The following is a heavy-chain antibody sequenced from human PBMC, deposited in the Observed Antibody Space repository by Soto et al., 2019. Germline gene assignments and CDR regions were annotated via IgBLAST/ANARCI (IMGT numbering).Heavy chain of an antibody. CDR3: ARDPYYDILTGYLGNFDY. D-gene: IGHD3-9*01. J-gene: IGHJ4*02. CDR2: ISYDGSNK. Sequence: PGGSLRLSCAASGFTFSSYAMHWVRQAPGKGLEWVAVISYDGSNKYYADSVKGRFTISRDNSKNTLYLQMNSLRAEDTAVYYCARDPYYDILTGYLGNFDYWGQGTLVTVSS. V-gene: IGHV3-30-3*01. CDR1: GFTFSSYA.